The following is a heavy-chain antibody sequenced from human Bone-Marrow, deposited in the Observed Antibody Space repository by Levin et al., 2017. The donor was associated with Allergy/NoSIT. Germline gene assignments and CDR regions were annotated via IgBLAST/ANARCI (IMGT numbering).Heavy chain of an antibody. D-gene: IGHD1-7*01. Sequence: PSETLSLICTVSGGSISSGGFYWSWIRQHPGKGLEWIGYIYYIGSTHYNPSLQSRVTISVDTSKNQFSLNLMSVTVADTAVYYCARVGRNFWYAMDVWGQGTTVTVSS. CDR1: GGSISSGGFY. CDR2: IYYIGST. J-gene: IGHJ6*02. CDR3: ARVGRNFWYAMDV. V-gene: IGHV4-31*03.